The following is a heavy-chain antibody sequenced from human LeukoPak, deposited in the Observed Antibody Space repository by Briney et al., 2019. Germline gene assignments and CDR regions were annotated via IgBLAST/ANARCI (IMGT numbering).Heavy chain of an antibody. CDR3: AKDRPGGNYGEYDY. CDR2: IYSGGST. V-gene: IGHV3-53*01. CDR1: GFTVSSNY. J-gene: IGHJ4*02. D-gene: IGHD3-3*01. Sequence: QSGGSLRLSCAASGFTVSSNYMTWVRQAPGKGLEWVSVIYSGGSTYYADSVKGRFTISRDNSKNTLYLQMNSLRVEDTAVYYCAKDRPGGNYGEYDYWGQGTLVTVSS.